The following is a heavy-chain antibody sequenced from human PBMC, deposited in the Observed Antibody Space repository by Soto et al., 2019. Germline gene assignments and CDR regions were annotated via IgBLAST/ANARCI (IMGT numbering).Heavy chain of an antibody. CDR2: INPKFGDT. J-gene: IGHJ6*02. Sequence: QVQLVQSGAEVKEPGDSVRVSCEASGYTFTAYYIHWVRQAPGQGLEWMGWINPKFGDTTYAQDFQGRAAMTRDMSISTVYRELSRLTSDDTAIYYCARNMDYYYGPGSGNGHGFWGQGTTVTVFS. V-gene: IGHV1-2*02. CDR3: ARNMDYYYGPGSGNGHGF. D-gene: IGHD3-10*01. CDR1: GYTFTAYY.